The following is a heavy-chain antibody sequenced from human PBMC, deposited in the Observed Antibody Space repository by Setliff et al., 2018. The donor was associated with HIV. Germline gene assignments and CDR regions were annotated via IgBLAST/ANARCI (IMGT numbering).Heavy chain of an antibody. Sequence: ASVKVSCKASGGTFSSYITAWVRQAPGQGLGWMGGIHPIFGTTNYARDFMGRVSITADESTNTAYMELSSLRSDDSAIYYCARGIPRGTVFGVVGYFDYWGQGTPVTVSS. CDR2: IHPIFGTT. D-gene: IGHD3-3*01. CDR1: GGTFSSYI. J-gene: IGHJ4*02. V-gene: IGHV1-69*13. CDR3: ARGIPRGTVFGVVGYFDY.